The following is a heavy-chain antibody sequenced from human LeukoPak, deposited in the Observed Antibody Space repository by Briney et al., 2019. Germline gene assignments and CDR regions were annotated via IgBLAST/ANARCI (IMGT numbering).Heavy chain of an antibody. V-gene: IGHV3-43*02. CDR3: AKSSIAARDFDY. J-gene: IGHJ4*02. D-gene: IGHD6-6*01. CDR1: GFTFDDYA. CDR2: ISGDGGST. Sequence: GGSLRLSCAASGFTFDDYAMHWVRQAPGRGLEWVSLISGDGGSTYYADSVKGRFTISRDNSKNSLYLQMNSLRTEDTALYYCAKSSIAARDFDYWGQGTLVTVSS.